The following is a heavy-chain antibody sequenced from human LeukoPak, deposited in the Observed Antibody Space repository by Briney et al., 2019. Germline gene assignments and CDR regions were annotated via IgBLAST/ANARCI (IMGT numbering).Heavy chain of an antibody. D-gene: IGHD6-6*01. CDR2: ISYDGSNK. J-gene: IGHJ4*02. V-gene: IGHV3-30-3*01. Sequence: GGSLRLSCAASGFPFSSYAMHWVRQAPGKGLEWVAVISYDGSNKYYADSVKGRFTISRDNSKNTLYLQMNSLRAEDTAVYYCARDGWAARPQRYFDYWGQGTLVTVSS. CDR3: ARDGWAARPQRYFDY. CDR1: GFPFSSYA.